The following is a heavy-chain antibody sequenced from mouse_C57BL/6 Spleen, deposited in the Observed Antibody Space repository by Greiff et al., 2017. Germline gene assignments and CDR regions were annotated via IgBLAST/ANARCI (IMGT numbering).Heavy chain of an antibody. CDR1: GYAFSSSW. D-gene: IGHD2-10*02. J-gene: IGHJ2*01. V-gene: IGHV1-82*01. CDR3: ARECGNSDFEY. Sequence: QVQLQQSGPELVKPGASVKISCKASGYAFSSSWMNWVKQRPGKGLEWIGRIYPGDGDTKYNGKFKGKATLTADKSSSTAYLQLSSLTSEDSAVYFCARECGNSDFEYWGPSTTLTVSS. CDR2: IYPGDGDT.